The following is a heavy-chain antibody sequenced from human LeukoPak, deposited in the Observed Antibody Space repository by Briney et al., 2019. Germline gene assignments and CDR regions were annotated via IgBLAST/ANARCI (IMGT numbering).Heavy chain of an antibody. CDR2: INPSGGST. D-gene: IGHD6-19*01. CDR1: GYTFTSYY. V-gene: IGHV1-46*01. Sequence: ASVKVSCKASGYTFTSYYMHWVRQAPGQGLEWMGIINPSGGSTSYAQKFQGRVTMTRDMSTSTVYMELSSLRSEDTAVYYCASIAVAGTDFDYWGQGTLVTVSS. CDR3: ASIAVAGTDFDY. J-gene: IGHJ4*02.